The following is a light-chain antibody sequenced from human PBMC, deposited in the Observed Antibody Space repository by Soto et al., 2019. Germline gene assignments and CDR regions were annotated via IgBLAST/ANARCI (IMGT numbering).Light chain of an antibody. CDR1: QTVTNN. J-gene: IGKJ1*01. V-gene: IGKV3-15*01. CDR3: QQYNNWPPAT. Sequence: EIVMTQSPATLSVSPWERATLSCSASQTVTNNLAWYQQKPGQAPRLLIYGASTRATGIPARFSGSGSGTEFTLTISSLQSEDFAVYYWQQYNNWPPATFGQGTKVEIK. CDR2: GAS.